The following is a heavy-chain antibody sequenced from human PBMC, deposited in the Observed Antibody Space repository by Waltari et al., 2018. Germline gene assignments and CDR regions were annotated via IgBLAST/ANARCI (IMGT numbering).Heavy chain of an antibody. CDR2: MNPNSGNT. D-gene: IGHD6-13*01. CDR1: GYTFTSYD. Sequence: QVQLVQSGAEVKKPGASVKVSCKASGYTFTSYDINWVRQATGQGLEWMGWMNPNSGNTGYAQKFQGRVTITRNTSISTAYMELSSLRSEDTAVYYGARVRSSSWYYYYYMDVWGKGTTVTVSS. J-gene: IGHJ6*03. V-gene: IGHV1-8*03. CDR3: ARVRSSSWYYYYYMDV.